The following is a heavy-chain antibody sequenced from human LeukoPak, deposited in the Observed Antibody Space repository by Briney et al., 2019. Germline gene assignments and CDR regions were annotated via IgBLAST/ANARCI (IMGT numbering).Heavy chain of an antibody. D-gene: IGHD1-14*01. Sequence: PGGSLRLSCAASGFTFSDYAMHWVRQAPGKGLEWVAVISKDGSDKYYPGSVRGRFTISRDNSKNTIYLQIDSLRAEDTAIYYCARDYWWNHDYWGQGTLVTVSS. CDR3: ARDYWWNHDY. CDR1: GFTFSDYA. J-gene: IGHJ4*02. CDR2: ISKDGSDK. V-gene: IGHV3-30-3*01.